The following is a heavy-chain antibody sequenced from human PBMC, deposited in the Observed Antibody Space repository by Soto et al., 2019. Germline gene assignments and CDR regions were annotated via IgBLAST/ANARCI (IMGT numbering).Heavy chain of an antibody. CDR2: ISYDGSNK. V-gene: IGHV3-30-3*01. Sequence: GGSLRLSCAASGFTFSSYAVHWVRQAPGKGLEWVAVISYDGSNKYYADSVKGRFTISRDNSKNTLYLQMNSLRAEDTAVYYCARAWDTAMAVYYYYYGMDVWGQGTTVTVSS. D-gene: IGHD5-18*01. J-gene: IGHJ6*02. CDR1: GFTFSSYA. CDR3: ARAWDTAMAVYYYYYGMDV.